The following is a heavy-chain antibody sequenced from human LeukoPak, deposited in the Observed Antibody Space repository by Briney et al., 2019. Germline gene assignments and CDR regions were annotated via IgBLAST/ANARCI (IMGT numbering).Heavy chain of an antibody. D-gene: IGHD3-22*01. CDR1: GYTFTGYY. Sequence: ASVKVSCKASGYTFTGYYMHWVRQAPGQGLGWMGRINPNSGGTNYAQKFQGRVTMTRDTSISTAYMELSRLRSDDTAVYYCASPHYYDSSSFDYWGQGTLVTVSS. J-gene: IGHJ4*02. CDR2: INPNSGGT. V-gene: IGHV1-2*06. CDR3: ASPHYYDSSSFDY.